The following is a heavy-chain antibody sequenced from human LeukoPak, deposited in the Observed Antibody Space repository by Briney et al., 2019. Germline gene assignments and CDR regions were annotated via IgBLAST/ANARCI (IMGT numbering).Heavy chain of an antibody. J-gene: IGHJ4*02. CDR2: IYYSGST. CDR1: GGSISSYN. Sequence: PSETLSLTCVVSGGSISSYNRSWIRQPPGKGLEWIGYIYYSGSTNYNPSLKSRVTISVDTSKNQFSLKLSAVTAADTAVYYCARGYSSSWFYFDFWGQGILVTVSS. D-gene: IGHD6-13*01. CDR3: ARGYSSSWFYFDF. V-gene: IGHV4-59*01.